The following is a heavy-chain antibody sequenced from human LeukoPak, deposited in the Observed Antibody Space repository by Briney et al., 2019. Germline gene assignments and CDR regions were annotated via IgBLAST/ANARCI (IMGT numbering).Heavy chain of an antibody. CDR1: GGSISSSSYY. D-gene: IGHD1-14*01. CDR3: ASNPLPGRHYFDY. Sequence: PSETLFLTCTVSGGSISSSSYYWGWIRQPPGKGLEWIGSIYYSGSTYYNPSLKSRVTISVDTSKNQFSLKLSSVTAADTAVYYCASNPLPGRHYFDYWGQGTLVTVSS. J-gene: IGHJ4*02. V-gene: IGHV4-39*01. CDR2: IYYSGST.